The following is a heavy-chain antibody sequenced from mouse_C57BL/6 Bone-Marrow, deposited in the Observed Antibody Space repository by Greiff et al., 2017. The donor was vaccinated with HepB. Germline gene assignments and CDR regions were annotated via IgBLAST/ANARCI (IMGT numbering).Heavy chain of an antibody. V-gene: IGHV2-2*01. CDR2: IWSGGST. CDR1: GFSLTSYG. J-gene: IGHJ3*01. D-gene: IGHD2-4*01. Sequence: VQLQQSGPGLVQPSQSLSITCTVSGFSLTSYGVHWVRQSPGKGLEWLGVIWSGGSTDYNAAFISRLSISKDNSKSQVFFKMNSLQADDTAIYYCARGFYYDSAWFAYWGQGTLVTVSA. CDR3: ARGFYYDSAWFAY.